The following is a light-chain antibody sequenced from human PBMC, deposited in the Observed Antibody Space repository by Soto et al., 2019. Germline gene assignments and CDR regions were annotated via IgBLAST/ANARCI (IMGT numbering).Light chain of an antibody. CDR1: SSDIGAYNY. CDR2: GLT. Sequence: QSVLTQPASVSGSPGQSITISCTGTSSDIGAYNYVSWYQQHPGKAPKLLIYGLTNRPSGVSNRFSGSKSGNTASLTISGLQAADDADYYCSSYTTSLTLVFGGGTKVTVL. CDR3: SSYTTSLTLV. V-gene: IGLV2-14*01. J-gene: IGLJ3*02.